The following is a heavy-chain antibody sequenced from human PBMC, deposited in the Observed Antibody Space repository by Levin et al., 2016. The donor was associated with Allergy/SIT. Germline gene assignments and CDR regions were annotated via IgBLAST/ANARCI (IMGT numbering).Heavy chain of an antibody. CDR3: AKERLHLWLLNGMDV. CDR1: GFTFSSYA. V-gene: IGHV3-23*01. D-gene: IGHD5-18*01. Sequence: GRSLKISCTTSGFTFSSYAMSWVRQAPGKGLEWVSDINGSGGSTYYANSVKGRFTISRDNSKNTLYLQMSNLRAEDTAVYYCAKERLHLWLLNGMDVWGQGTTVTVSS. CDR2: INGSGGST. J-gene: IGHJ6*02.